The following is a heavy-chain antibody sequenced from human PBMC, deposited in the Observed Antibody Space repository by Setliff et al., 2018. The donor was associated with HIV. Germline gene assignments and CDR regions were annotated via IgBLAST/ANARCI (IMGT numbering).Heavy chain of an antibody. D-gene: IGHD5-18*01. J-gene: IGHJ2*01. CDR1: GYRFTDYC. CDR2: MNPNSGDT. Sequence: GASVKVSCKASGYRFTDYCMVWVRQAPGQGLEWMGWMNPNSGDTNYAQNLQDRVTMTWDTSISTAYMELSRLRSDDTALYYCARDPIRGYISEGYFDVWGRGTPVTVSS. CDR3: ARDPIRGYISEGYFDV. V-gene: IGHV1-2*02.